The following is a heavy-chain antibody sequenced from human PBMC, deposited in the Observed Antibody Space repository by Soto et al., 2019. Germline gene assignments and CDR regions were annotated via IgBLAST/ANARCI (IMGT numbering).Heavy chain of an antibody. CDR1: GFTFSSYG. CDR3: AKDSSHYFDY. D-gene: IGHD2-2*01. Sequence: GGSLRLSCAASGFTFSSYGMHWVRQAPGKGLEWVAVISYDGSNKYYADSVKGRFTISRDNSENTLYLQMNSLRAEDTAVYYCAKDSSHYFDYWGQGTLVTVSS. CDR2: ISYDGSNK. V-gene: IGHV3-30*18. J-gene: IGHJ4*02.